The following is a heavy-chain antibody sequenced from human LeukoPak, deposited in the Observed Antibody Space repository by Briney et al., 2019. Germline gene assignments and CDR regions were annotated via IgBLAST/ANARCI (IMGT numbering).Heavy chain of an antibody. Sequence: ASVKVSYKASGYTFTSYGISWVRQAPGQGLEWMGWISAYNGNTNYAQKLQGRVTMTTDTSTSTAYMELRSLRSDDTAVYYCAREYYYGSGSYYSPNYYYYYMDVWGKGTTVTVSS. D-gene: IGHD3-10*01. V-gene: IGHV1-18*01. CDR3: AREYYYGSGSYYSPNYYYYYMDV. CDR2: ISAYNGNT. J-gene: IGHJ6*03. CDR1: GYTFTSYG.